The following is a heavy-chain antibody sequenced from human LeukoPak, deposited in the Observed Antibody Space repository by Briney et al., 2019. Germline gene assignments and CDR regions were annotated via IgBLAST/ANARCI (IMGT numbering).Heavy chain of an antibody. D-gene: IGHD4-17*01. Sequence: ASVKVSCKASGYTFTSYDINWVRQATGQGLEWMGWMNPNSGNTGYAQKFQGRVTMTRNTSISTAHMELSSLRSEDTAVYYCARGRIYGNWFDPWGQGTLVTVSS. CDR1: GYTFTSYD. J-gene: IGHJ5*02. CDR2: MNPNSGNT. CDR3: ARGRIYGNWFDP. V-gene: IGHV1-8*01.